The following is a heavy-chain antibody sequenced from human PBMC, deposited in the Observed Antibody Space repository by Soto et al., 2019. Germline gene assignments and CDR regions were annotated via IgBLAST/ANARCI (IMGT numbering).Heavy chain of an antibody. CDR3: ARNVSSNFYGMDV. CDR1: GFTFSNYN. J-gene: IGHJ6*02. Sequence: EVQLVESGGDLVKPGGSLRLSCEASGFTFSNYNMNWVRQAPGKGLEWVSSISSSGFSINYADSVKGRFSISRDNAQNSLHLQMNNLRAEDTAVYYCARNVSSNFYGMDVWGQGTTVTVSS. D-gene: IGHD6-6*01. CDR2: ISSSGFSI. V-gene: IGHV3-21*02.